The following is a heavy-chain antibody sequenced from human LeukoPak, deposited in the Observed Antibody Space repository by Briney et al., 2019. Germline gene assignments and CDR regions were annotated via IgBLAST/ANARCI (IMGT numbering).Heavy chain of an antibody. V-gene: IGHV4-38-2*01. J-gene: IGHJ4*02. CDR3: ARHDLQLWSYFDY. D-gene: IGHD5-18*01. CDR1: GYSISSGYY. Sequence: PSETLPLTCAVSGYSISSGYYWGWIRQPPGKGLEWIGSIYHSGSTYYTPSLKSRVTISVDTSKNQFSLKLSSVTAADTAVYYCARHDLQLWSYFDYWGQGTLVTVSS. CDR2: IYHSGST.